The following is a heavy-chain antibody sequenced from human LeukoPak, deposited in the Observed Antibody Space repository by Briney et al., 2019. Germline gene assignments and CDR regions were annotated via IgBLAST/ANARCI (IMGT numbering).Heavy chain of an antibody. J-gene: IGHJ4*02. CDR3: GRGYSYGLLQI. CDR1: GFTFSSYG. V-gene: IGHV3-30*02. D-gene: IGHD5-18*01. CDR2: IWYDGSNK. Sequence: GGSLRLSCAASGFTFSSYGMHWVRQAPGKGLEWVAVIWYDGSNKYYADSVKGRFTISRDNSKNTLYLQMNSLRAEDTAVYYCGRGYSYGLLQIWGQGTLVTVSS.